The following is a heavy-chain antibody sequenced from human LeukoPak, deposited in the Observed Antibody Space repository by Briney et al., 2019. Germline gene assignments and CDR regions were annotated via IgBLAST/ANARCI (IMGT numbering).Heavy chain of an antibody. D-gene: IGHD3-22*01. J-gene: IGHJ4*02. CDR1: GGSISSGYY. Sequence: PSETLSLTCTVSGGSISSGYYWGWIRQPPGKGLEWIGSMFRSGSTYYNPSLKSRITISLDTSKNQFSLNLSSVTAADTAVYYCARDHASDSSGFGLDNWGQGTLVTVSS. CDR2: MFRSGST. V-gene: IGHV4-38-2*02. CDR3: ARDHASDSSGFGLDN.